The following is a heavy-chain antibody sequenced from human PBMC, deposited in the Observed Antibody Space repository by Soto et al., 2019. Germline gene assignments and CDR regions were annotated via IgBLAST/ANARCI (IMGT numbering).Heavy chain of an antibody. Sequence: PSETLSLTCTVSVDSISSSSNYWGWIRQPPGKWLEWIGSIYYSGSTYYNPSLKSRVTISVDTSKNQFSLKLSSVTAADTAVYYCARIGLTTALLWGQGTLVTVS. CDR2: IYYSGST. CDR1: VDSISSSSNY. J-gene: IGHJ4*02. D-gene: IGHD4-17*01. CDR3: ARIGLTTALL. V-gene: IGHV4-39*01.